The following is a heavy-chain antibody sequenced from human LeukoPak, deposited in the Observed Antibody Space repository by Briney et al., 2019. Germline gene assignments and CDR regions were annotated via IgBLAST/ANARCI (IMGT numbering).Heavy chain of an antibody. V-gene: IGHV3-7*03. J-gene: IGHJ6*02. CDR2: INRDGSER. Sequence: GGSLRLSCAASGFTFGNSWMTWVRQAPGKGLEWVANINRDGSERYYVDSVKGRFTISRDDAKSSLYLQMNSLRAEDTAVYYCARRNAMDVWGQGTTVIVFS. CDR1: GFTFGNSW. CDR3: ARRNAMDV.